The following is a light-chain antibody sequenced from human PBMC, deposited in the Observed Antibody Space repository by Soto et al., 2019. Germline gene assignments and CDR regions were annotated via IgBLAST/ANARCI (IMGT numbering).Light chain of an antibody. V-gene: IGLV2-14*01. Sequence: QSALTQPASVSGSPGQSITISCTGTSSDVGGYYSVSWYQQHPGKAPKLMIYDVTNRPSGVSNRFSGSKSGNTASLTISGLQAGDEADYYCSSYTSSSTDVFGTGTKLTVL. CDR1: SSDVGGYYS. CDR3: SSYTSSSTDV. J-gene: IGLJ1*01. CDR2: DVT.